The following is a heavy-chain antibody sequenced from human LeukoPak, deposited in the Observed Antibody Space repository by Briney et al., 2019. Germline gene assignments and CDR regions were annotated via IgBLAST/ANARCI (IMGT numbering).Heavy chain of an antibody. D-gene: IGHD5-24*01. CDR1: GYPFTNYW. CDR2: IYPGDSDT. CDR3: ARSISIAMAVDY. V-gene: IGHV5-51*01. J-gene: IGHJ4*02. Sequence: GESLKISCQGSGYPFTNYWIAWVRQMPGKGLEWMGIIYPGDSDTRYSPSFQGQVTISADKSISTAYLQWSSVKASDTAMYYCARSISIAMAVDYWGQGTLVTVSS.